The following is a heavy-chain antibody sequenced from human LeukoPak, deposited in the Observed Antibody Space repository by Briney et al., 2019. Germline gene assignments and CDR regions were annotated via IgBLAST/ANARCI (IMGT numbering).Heavy chain of an antibody. CDR2: IYYSGST. Sequence: SETLSLTCTVSGGSISSSSYYWGWIRQPPGKGLEWIGSIYYSGSTYYNPSLKSRVTISVDTSKNQFSPKLSSVTAADTAVYYCARQAPGYSYGYVYWGQGTLVTVSS. J-gene: IGHJ4*02. D-gene: IGHD5-18*01. CDR1: GGSISSSSYY. V-gene: IGHV4-39*01. CDR3: ARQAPGYSYGYVY.